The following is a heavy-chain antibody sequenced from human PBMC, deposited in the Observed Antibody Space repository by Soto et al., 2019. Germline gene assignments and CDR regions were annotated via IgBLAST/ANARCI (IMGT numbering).Heavy chain of an antibody. CDR3: ARGLPRRITIFGVPQRARENWFDP. J-gene: IGHJ5*02. V-gene: IGHV4-34*01. CDR2: INHSGST. D-gene: IGHD3-3*01. CDR1: GGSFSGYY. Sequence: SETLSLTCAVYGGSFSGYYWSWIRQPPGKGLEWIGEINHSGSTNYNPSLKSRVTISVDTSTNQLSLKLSSVTAADTAVYYCARGLPRRITIFGVPQRARENWFDPWGQGTLVTVSS.